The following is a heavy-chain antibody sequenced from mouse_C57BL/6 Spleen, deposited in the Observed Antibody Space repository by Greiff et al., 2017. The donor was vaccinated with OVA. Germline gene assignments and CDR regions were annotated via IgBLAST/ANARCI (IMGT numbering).Heavy chain of an antibody. J-gene: IGHJ3*01. CDR3: ARKGVYDYDGGAWFAY. CDR1: GYTFTSYW. CDR2: IYPGSGST. V-gene: IGHV1-55*01. Sequence: QVQLQQPGAELVKPGASVKMSCKASGYTFTSYWITWVKQRPGQGLEWIGDIYPGSGSTNYNEKFKSKATLTVDTSSSTAYMQLSSLTSEDSAVYDGARKGVYDYDGGAWFAYWGQGTLVTVSA. D-gene: IGHD2-4*01.